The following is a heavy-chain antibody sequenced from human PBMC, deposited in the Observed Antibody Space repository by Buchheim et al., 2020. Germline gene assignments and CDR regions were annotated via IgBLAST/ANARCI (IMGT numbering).Heavy chain of an antibody. J-gene: IGHJ6*02. CDR1: GFTFSSSW. CDR3: ARDHGDYVSYYYYYGMDV. Sequence: EVQLVESGGDLIQPGGSLRLSCAASGFTFSSSWMHWVRQVPGKGLVWVSSIKSDGSRTTYADSVKGRFTISRDNAKNSLYLQMNSLRAEDTAVYYCARDHGDYVSYYYYYGMDVWGQGTT. CDR2: IKSDGSRT. D-gene: IGHD4-17*01. V-gene: IGHV3-74*03.